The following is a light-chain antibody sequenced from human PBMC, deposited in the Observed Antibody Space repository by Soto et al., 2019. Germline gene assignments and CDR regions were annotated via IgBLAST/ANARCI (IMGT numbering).Light chain of an antibody. V-gene: IGLV2-14*01. CDR1: SSDIGGYDY. CDR2: EVS. CDR3: ASYTFSSTVV. J-gene: IGLJ2*01. Sequence: QSALTQPASVSGSPGQSITISCTGTSSDIGGYDYVSWYQQRPGKAPKLIIYEVSNRPSEISNRFSGSKSGNTASLTISGHQAEDEADYLCASYTFSSTVVFGGGTQLTVL.